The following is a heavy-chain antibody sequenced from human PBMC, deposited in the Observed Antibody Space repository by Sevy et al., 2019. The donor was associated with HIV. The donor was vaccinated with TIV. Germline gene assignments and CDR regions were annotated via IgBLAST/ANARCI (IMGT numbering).Heavy chain of an antibody. V-gene: IGHV3-48*03. CDR3: AREAGGSGRNLYYYYYYMDV. Sequence: GGSLRLSCAASGFTFSSYEMNWVRQAPGKGLEWVSYISSSGSTIYYADSVKGRFTISRDNAKNSLYLQMNSLRAEDTAVYYCAREAGGSGRNLYYYYYYMDVWGKGTTVTVSS. J-gene: IGHJ6*03. CDR1: GFTFSSYE. D-gene: IGHD3-10*01. CDR2: ISSSGSTI.